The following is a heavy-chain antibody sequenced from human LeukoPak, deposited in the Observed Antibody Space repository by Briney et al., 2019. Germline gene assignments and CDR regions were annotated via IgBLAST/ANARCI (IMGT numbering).Heavy chain of an antibody. J-gene: IGHJ4*02. D-gene: IGHD5-24*01. CDR3: ARGEMVQVY. Sequence: SGGSLRLSCVASGFTFSSYAMNWVRQAPGKGLVWVSRINTDGSTTSYADSVKGRFTISRDDAKNTLYLQMNSLRADDTAVYYCARGEMVQVYWGQGTLVTVSS. V-gene: IGHV3-74*01. CDR1: GFTFSSYA. CDR2: INTDGSTT.